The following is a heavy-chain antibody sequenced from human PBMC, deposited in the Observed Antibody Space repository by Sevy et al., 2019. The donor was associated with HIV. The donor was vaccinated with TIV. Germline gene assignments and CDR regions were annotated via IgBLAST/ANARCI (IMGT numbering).Heavy chain of an antibody. CDR2: IYYSGST. D-gene: IGHD3-3*01. CDR1: GGSISSSSYY. J-gene: IGHJ5*02. CDR3: ARSNPVLRFLEWARAWGSWFDP. V-gene: IGHV4-39*01. Sequence: SETLSLTCTVSGGSISSSSYYWGWIRQPPGKGLEWIGSIYYSGSTYYNPSLKSRVTISVDTSKNQFSLKLSSVTAADTAVYYCARSNPVLRFLEWARAWGSWFDPWGQGTLVTVSS.